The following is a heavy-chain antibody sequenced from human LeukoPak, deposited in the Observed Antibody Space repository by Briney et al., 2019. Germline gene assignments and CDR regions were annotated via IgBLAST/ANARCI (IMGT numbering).Heavy chain of an antibody. V-gene: IGHV3-23*01. CDR3: ARDRRLADSSGYYSDARYYYYGMDV. J-gene: IGHJ6*02. CDR2: IDYSGGAT. Sequence: GGSLRLSCAASGFTFNNYVMSWVRQAPGKGLEWVSGIDYSGGATNYADSVQGRFTVSRDNSKNTLYLQMNSLRAEDTAVYYCARDRRLADSSGYYSDARYYYYGMDVWGQGTTVTVSS. D-gene: IGHD3-22*01. CDR1: GFTFNNYV.